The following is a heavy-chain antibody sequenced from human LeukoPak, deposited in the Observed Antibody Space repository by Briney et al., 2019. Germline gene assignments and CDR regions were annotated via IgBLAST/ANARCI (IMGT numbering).Heavy chain of an antibody. CDR1: GFGLSVLS. Sequence: AAVKVSCKISGFGLSVLSIHWMRQAPGKGLEWVGGIRPETGEPIFAQKFRGRVTITEDTFTDTGYLELRGLTSEDTAVYYCSTDSGRSYFYFDFWGQGTLVTVSS. V-gene: IGHV1-24*01. CDR3: STDSGRSYFYFDF. D-gene: IGHD3-10*01. J-gene: IGHJ4*02. CDR2: IRPETGEP.